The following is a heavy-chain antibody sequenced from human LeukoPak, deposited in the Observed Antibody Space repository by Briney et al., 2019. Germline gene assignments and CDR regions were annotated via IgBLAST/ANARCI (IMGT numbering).Heavy chain of an antibody. CDR1: GGSISSYD. CDR3: ARGGNHDY. V-gene: IGHV4-59*01. CDR2: IYYSWSP. J-gene: IGHJ4*02. D-gene: IGHD4-23*01. Sequence: SATLSLTCTVSGGSISSYDWNWFRQPPGKGLEGIGYIYYSWSPNYHPSLTSRVTISVDTSKNPSSPKLSSVTAADTAVYHCARGGNHDYWGQGTLVTVSS.